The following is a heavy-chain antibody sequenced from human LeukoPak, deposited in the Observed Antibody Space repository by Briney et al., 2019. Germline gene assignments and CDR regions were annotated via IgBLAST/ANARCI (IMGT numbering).Heavy chain of an antibody. J-gene: IGHJ5*02. CDR3: VRGVGVSRFNYFDP. CDR2: MWYDARNR. V-gene: IGHV3-33*01. CDR1: GFTVSSFG. Sequence: PWRSLTLSCAASGFTVSSFGMHWVRQAPGKGLEWVAVMWYDARNRYCADSVKGRFTISRGNSKNTLFLQMNSLRDDDTAVYYCVRGVGVSRFNYFDPWGQGTLVIVSS. D-gene: IGHD6-13*01.